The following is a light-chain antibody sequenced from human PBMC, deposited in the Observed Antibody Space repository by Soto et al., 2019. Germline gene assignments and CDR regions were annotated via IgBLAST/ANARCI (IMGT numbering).Light chain of an antibody. CDR2: EVS. V-gene: IGLV2-14*01. Sequence: QSVLTQPASVSGSPGQSITISCTGTSSDVGGYNYVSWYQQHPGKAPELMIYEVSNRPSGVSNRFSGSKSGNTASLTISGLQPEDDADYYCSSYTSSSTLVFGTGTKLTVL. J-gene: IGLJ1*01. CDR3: SSYTSSSTLV. CDR1: SSDVGGYNY.